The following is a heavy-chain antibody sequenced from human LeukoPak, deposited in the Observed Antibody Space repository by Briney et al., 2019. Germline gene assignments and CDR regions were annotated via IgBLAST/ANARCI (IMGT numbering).Heavy chain of an antibody. CDR3: AGRKGRSIAAAGTSLGAFDI. CDR1: GFTFSTYW. J-gene: IGHJ3*02. V-gene: IGHV3-7*01. CDR2: IKQDGSER. Sequence: PGGSLRLSCAASGFTFSTYWMNWVRQAPGKGLEWVANIKQDGSERHYVDSVKGRFTISRDNAKNSLYLQMNSLRAEDTAVYYCAGRKGRSIAAAGTSLGAFDIWGQGTMVTVSS. D-gene: IGHD6-13*01.